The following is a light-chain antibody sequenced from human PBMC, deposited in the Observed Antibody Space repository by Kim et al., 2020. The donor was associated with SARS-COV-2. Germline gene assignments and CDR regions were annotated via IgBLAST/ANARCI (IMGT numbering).Light chain of an antibody. CDR3: SSYTSSSTLV. CDR2: DSS. V-gene: IGLV2-14*03. J-gene: IGLJ2*01. Sequence: GRSSTLSCTVTSRDVGGYNYGSWYLQHPDKAPTLIIYDSSNRRSGVSNRFSGSKSCNTASLTFSGLQAEDEADYYCSSYTSSSTLVFGGGTQLTVL. CDR1: SRDVGGYNY.